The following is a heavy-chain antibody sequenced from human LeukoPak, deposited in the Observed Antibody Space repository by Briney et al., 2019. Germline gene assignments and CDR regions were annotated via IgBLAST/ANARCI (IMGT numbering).Heavy chain of an antibody. CDR1: GFTFSVYE. CDR2: ISNSGTPT. CDR3: TTLTVATNFDY. V-gene: IGHV3-48*03. D-gene: IGHD5-12*01. Sequence: GGSLRLSCSASGFTFSVYEMHWVRQAPGKGLEWISYISNSGTPTYYADSVKGRFTISRDNAKNSLYLQMNSLGAEDTAIYYRTTLTVATNFDYWGQGTLVTVSS. J-gene: IGHJ4*02.